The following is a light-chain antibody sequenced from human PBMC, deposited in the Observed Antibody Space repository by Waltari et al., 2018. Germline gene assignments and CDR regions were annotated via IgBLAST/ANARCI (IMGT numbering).Light chain of an antibody. CDR2: DAS. V-gene: IGKV3-15*01. CDR3: QQYSNWPPWT. Sequence: EVVMTQSPVTLSVSPGERATLSCRASQSVSNNLAWYQHKPGQAPRPVMYDASTRASGPPARFSGTGSGREFTLTINSLQSEDVAIYYCQQYSNWPPWTFGQGTTVEIK. CDR1: QSVSNN. J-gene: IGKJ1*01.